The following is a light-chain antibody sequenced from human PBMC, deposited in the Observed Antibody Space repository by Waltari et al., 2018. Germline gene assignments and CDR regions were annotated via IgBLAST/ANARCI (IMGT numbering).Light chain of an antibody. J-gene: IGLJ2*01. CDR2: KNV. V-gene: IGLV3-25*03. CDR1: ALSSQW. CDR3: QSRDSTTLFV. Sequence: SYELTQPPSVSVSPGQTARITCSGDALSSQWAFWYQQKSGRSPVLLIYKNVERPSEIPARFSGSHSGTTVTLTISGVQAEDEADYYCQSRDSTTLFVFGAGTKLTVL.